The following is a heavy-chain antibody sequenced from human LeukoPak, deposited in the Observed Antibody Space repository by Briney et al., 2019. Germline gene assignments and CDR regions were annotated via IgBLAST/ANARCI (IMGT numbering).Heavy chain of an antibody. CDR2: IIPIFGTA. J-gene: IGHJ4*02. CDR3: ARGGSGSYYNFDY. CDR1: GGTFSSYA. V-gene: IGHV1-69*05. Sequence: SVKVSCKASGGTFSSYAISWVRQAPGQGLEWMGGIIPIFGTANYAQKFQGRVTITTDEPTSTAYMELSSLRSEDTAVYYCARGGSGSYYNFDYWGQGTLVTVSS. D-gene: IGHD3-10*01.